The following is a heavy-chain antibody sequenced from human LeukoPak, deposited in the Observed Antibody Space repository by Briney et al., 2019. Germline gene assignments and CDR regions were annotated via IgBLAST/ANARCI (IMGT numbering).Heavy chain of an antibody. CDR2: IYYSGST. Sequence: SETLSLTCTVSGGSISSYYWSWIRQPPGKGLEWIGYIYYSGSTNYNPSLKSRVTISVDTSKNQFSLKLSSVTAADTAVYYCAAGYSSSLGNYFDYWGQGTLVTVSS. V-gene: IGHV4-59*08. J-gene: IGHJ4*02. D-gene: IGHD6-6*01. CDR1: GGSISSYY. CDR3: AAGYSSSLGNYFDY.